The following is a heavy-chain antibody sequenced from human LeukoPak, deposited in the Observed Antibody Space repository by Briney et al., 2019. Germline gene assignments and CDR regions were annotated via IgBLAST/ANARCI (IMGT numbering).Heavy chain of an antibody. Sequence: PGGSLRLSCAASGFTFSSYSMNWVRQAPGKGLEWVSSISSSSSYIYYADSVKGRFTISRDNAKNSLYLQMNSLRAEDTAVYYCARAGSGWYGSYFDYWGQGTLVTVSS. J-gene: IGHJ4*02. CDR2: ISSSSSYI. D-gene: IGHD6-19*01. CDR3: ARAGSGWYGSYFDY. V-gene: IGHV3-21*01. CDR1: GFTFSSYS.